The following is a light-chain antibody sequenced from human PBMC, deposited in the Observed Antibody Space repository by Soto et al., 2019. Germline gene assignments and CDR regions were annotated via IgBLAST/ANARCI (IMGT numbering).Light chain of an antibody. J-gene: IGKJ4*01. CDR2: DAS. Sequence: EIVLTQSPAALSSSPGERSTLSCRASQSVSSYLAWYQQKPGQAPXXLIYDASNRATGIPARFSGSGSGTEFTLTISSLEPEDSAVYYCQQRSNWLTFGGGTKVDIK. V-gene: IGKV3-11*01. CDR3: QQRSNWLT. CDR1: QSVSSY.